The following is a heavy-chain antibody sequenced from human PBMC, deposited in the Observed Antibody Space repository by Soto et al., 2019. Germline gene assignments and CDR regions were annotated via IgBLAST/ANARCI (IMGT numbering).Heavy chain of an antibody. V-gene: IGHV1-18*01. J-gene: IGHJ5*02. CDR1: GYTFSNYG. Sequence: GSSVKVSCKTSGYTFSNYGITWVRQAPGQPLEWLGWISLYSDGTNYAQKFQGRVSMTTDTSTTTAYMELRSLRSDDTAVYYCARVVPGPPAWFVPWGLGPWVTVSS. CDR2: ISLYSDGT. CDR3: ARVVPGPPAWFVP. D-gene: IGHD2-2*01.